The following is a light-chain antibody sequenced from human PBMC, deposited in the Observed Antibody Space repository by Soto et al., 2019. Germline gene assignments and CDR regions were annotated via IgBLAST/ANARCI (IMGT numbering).Light chain of an antibody. Sequence: DIKMTQSASSLSASVGDRVTITCQASQVIRNYLNWYRQKPGKAPELLIYDISTLEIGVPSRFVGSGSGTDFTFTITGLQPEDIGTYFCQQYEELPYTFGQGTKLEI. J-gene: IGKJ2*01. CDR3: QQYEELPYT. CDR2: DIS. CDR1: QVIRNY. V-gene: IGKV1-33*01.